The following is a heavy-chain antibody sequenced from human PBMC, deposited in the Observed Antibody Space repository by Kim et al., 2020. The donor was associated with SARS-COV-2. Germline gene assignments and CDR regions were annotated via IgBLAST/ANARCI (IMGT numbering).Heavy chain of an antibody. J-gene: IGHJ4*01. CDR3: TRAIIGTNAFDS. V-gene: IGHV3-74*01. Sequence: GGSLRLSCEASGFIFSRFWMDWVRQAPGKGLLWVARVNTDGSDTSYADSVKGRFTISRDNAKNTLFLQMNSLRADDTAVYYCTRAIIGTNAFDSW. CDR2: VNTDGSDT. CDR1: GFIFSRFW. D-gene: IGHD1-7*01.